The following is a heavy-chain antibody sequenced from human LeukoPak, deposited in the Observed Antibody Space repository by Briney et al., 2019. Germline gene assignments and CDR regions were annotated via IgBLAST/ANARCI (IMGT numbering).Heavy chain of an antibody. Sequence: GGSLRLSCAASGFTFSKYWMLWVRQAPGKGLGSVSRINTDGTVTTYADSVKGRFTVSRDNADNTMFLQMNSLRDEDTAVYYCATKQWLAPPPDSWGQGTPVTVSS. CDR2: INTDGTVT. J-gene: IGHJ5*01. CDR1: GFTFSKYW. D-gene: IGHD6-19*01. V-gene: IGHV3-74*01. CDR3: ATKQWLAPPPDS.